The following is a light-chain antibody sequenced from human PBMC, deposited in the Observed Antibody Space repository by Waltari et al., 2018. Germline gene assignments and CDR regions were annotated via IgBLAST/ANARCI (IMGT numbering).Light chain of an antibody. CDR3: QVWDSGSDHYV. V-gene: IGLV3-21*02. J-gene: IGLJ1*01. CDR2: DDG. Sequence: SYVLTQPPSVSVAPGQTARISCAGNNLGSKNSPGYQQKPGQAPVLVVYDDGDRPSGIPERFSGSNSGNTATLTISRVDAGDEADYYCQVWDSGSDHYVFGTVTKVTVL. CDR1: NLGSKN.